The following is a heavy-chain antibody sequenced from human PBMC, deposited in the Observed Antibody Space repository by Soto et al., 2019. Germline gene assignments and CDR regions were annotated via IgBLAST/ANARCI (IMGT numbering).Heavy chain of an antibody. CDR2: ISAFNGYT. J-gene: IGHJ3*01. D-gene: IGHD2-21*01. CDR3: ARGRGVVIPAGTPDAFDV. V-gene: IGHV1-18*01. CDR1: GYIFNKYG. Sequence: ASVKVSCKASGYIFNKYGFNWVRQAPGQGLEWMGRISAFNGYTNFAQKFQGGVTLTTDTSTNTAYMELSSLRSDDTAIYYCARGRGVVIPAGTPDAFDVWGQGTMVTVS.